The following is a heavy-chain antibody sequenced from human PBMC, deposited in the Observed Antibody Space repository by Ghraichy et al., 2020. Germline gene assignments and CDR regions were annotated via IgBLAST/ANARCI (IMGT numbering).Heavy chain of an antibody. J-gene: IGHJ3*02. D-gene: IGHD4-23*01. CDR2: IWYDGSNK. CDR1: GFTFSSYG. V-gene: IGHV3-33*01. Sequence: GGSLRLSCAASGFTFSSYGMHWVRQAPGKGLEWVAVIWYDGSNKYYADSVKGRFTISRDNSKNTLYLQMNSLRAEDTAVYHCARYYVGFDIWGQGTMVTVSS. CDR3: ARYYVGFDI.